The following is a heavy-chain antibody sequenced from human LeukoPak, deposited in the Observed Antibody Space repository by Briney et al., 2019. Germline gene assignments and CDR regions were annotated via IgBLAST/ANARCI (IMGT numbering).Heavy chain of an antibody. D-gene: IGHD6-19*01. CDR2: INPNSGDT. CDR3: ATGIAVTGLPFCDY. V-gene: IGHV1-2*02. CDR1: GYTFTGYY. J-gene: IGHJ4*02. Sequence: ASVQVSCKASGYTFTGYYLHWVRQAPGQGLEWMGWINPNSGDTNYAQKFQGRVTLTRDTSISTAYMELSKLRSDDTAVYYCATGIAVTGLPFCDYWGQGTLGTVSS.